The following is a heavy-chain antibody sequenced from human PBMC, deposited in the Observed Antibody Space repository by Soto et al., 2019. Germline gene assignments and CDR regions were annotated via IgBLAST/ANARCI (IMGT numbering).Heavy chain of an antibody. Sequence: QVQIQQWGAGLLKASETLSLTCAVYGGSFSGYYWSWIRQPPGKGLEWIGEINHSGSTNYNPSLKSRVTISVDTSKNQFSLKLSSVTAADTAVYYCARGTPPYDYIWGSYRFFDFWGQGTLVTVSS. V-gene: IGHV4-34*01. D-gene: IGHD3-16*02. CDR2: INHSGST. CDR3: ARGTPPYDYIWGSYRFFDF. CDR1: GGSFSGYY. J-gene: IGHJ4*02.